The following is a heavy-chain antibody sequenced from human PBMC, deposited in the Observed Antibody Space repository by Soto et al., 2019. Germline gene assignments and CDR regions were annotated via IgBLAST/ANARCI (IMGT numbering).Heavy chain of an antibody. Sequence: SETLSLTCAVSGGSFTSNNWWTWVRQPPGQGLEWIGEIYRTGSTNYNPSLKSRFTISLDKSENQFYLKVNSLTAADTAVYYCASRDPGTSVDYWGQGTLVTAPQ. D-gene: IGHD1-7*01. CDR2: IYRTGST. V-gene: IGHV4-4*02. CDR3: ASRDPGTSVDY. J-gene: IGHJ4*02. CDR1: GGSFTSNNW.